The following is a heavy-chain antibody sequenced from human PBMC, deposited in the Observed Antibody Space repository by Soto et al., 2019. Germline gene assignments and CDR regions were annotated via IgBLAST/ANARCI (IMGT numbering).Heavy chain of an antibody. CDR3: GRDLMKGIAVAGREYYFDY. J-gene: IGHJ4*02. V-gene: IGHV1-18*01. CDR2: ISAYNGNT. D-gene: IGHD6-19*01. CDR1: GYTFTSYG. Sequence: EASVKVSCKASGYTFTSYGISWVRQAPGQGLEWMGWISAYNGNTNYAQKLQGRVTMTTDTSTSTAYMELRSLRSDDTAVYYCGRDLMKGIAVAGREYYFDYWGQGTLVTVSS.